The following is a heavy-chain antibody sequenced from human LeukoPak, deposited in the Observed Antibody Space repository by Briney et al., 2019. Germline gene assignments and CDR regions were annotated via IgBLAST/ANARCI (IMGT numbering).Heavy chain of an antibody. CDR3: ARSPDGRDGYLNNWFDP. CDR2: ISRGGST. D-gene: IGHD5-24*01. V-gene: IGHV4-61*02. Sequence: SETLSLTCSVSGGSISSGTYYWSWIRQPAGKGLEWIGRISRGGSTNYSPSLKSRVTISVDTSKSQFSLNLSSVTAADTAVYYCARSPDGRDGYLNNWFDPWGQGTLVTVSS. J-gene: IGHJ5*02. CDR1: GGSISSGTYY.